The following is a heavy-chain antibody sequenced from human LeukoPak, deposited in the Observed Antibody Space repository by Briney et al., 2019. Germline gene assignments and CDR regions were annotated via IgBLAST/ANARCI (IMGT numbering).Heavy chain of an antibody. D-gene: IGHD3-22*01. CDR3: ARGSGYYDSSGYYLYYYYYMDV. CDR2: INHSGST. Sequence: TTSETLSLTCAVYGGSFSGYYWSWIRQPPGKGLEWIGEINHSGSTNYNPSLKSRVTISVDTSKNQFSLKLSSVTAADTAVYYCARGSGYYDSSGYYLYYYYYMDVWGKGTTVTISS. CDR1: GGSFSGYY. V-gene: IGHV4-34*01. J-gene: IGHJ6*03.